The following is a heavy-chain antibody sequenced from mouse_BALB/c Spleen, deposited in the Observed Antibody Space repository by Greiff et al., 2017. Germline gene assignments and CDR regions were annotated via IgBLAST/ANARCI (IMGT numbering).Heavy chain of an antibody. CDR2: ISYDGSN. Sequence: EVKLLESGPGLVKPSQSLSLTCSVTGYSITSGYYWNWIRQFPGNKLEWMGYISYDGSNNYNPSLKNRISITRDTSKNQFFLKLNSVTTEDTATYYCARYVIDYYFDYWGQGTTLTVSS. D-gene: IGHD2-12*01. V-gene: IGHV3-6*02. CDR3: ARYVIDYYFDY. J-gene: IGHJ2*01. CDR1: GYSITSGYY.